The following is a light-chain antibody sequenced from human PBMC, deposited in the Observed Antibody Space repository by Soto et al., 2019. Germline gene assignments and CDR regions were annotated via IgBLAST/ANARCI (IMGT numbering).Light chain of an antibody. CDR3: QQGSRTLT. Sequence: DIQMTQSPSSLSASVGDRVTITCRASQSIGRYLNWYQQKPGTAPKLLISGASSLRSGVPSRFSGSGSGTDFTLIINRLQPEDRATYYCQQGSRTLTFGGGTKVEIK. V-gene: IGKV1-39*01. CDR2: GAS. CDR1: QSIGRY. J-gene: IGKJ4*01.